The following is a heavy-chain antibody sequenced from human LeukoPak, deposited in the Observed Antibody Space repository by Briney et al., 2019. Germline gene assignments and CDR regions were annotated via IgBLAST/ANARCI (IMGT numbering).Heavy chain of an antibody. CDR1: GFTFSDYY. CDR3: AREIVGGFNPGAY. V-gene: IGHV3-11*05. Sequence: GGSLRLSCAASGFTFSDYYMSWIRQAPGKGLEWVSYISSSSRYTNYADSVKGRFTISRDNAKNSLYLQMNSLRAEDTAVYYCAREIVGGFNPGAYWGQGTLVTVSS. CDR2: ISSSSRYT. J-gene: IGHJ4*02. D-gene: IGHD1-14*01.